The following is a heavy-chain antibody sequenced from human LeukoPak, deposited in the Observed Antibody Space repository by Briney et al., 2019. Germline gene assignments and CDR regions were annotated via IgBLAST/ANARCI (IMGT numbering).Heavy chain of an antibody. J-gene: IGHJ4*02. V-gene: IGHV4/OR15-8*02. CDR1: GGSISSSNL. D-gene: IGHD3-10*01. Sequence: PSETLSLTCAVFGGSISSSNLWSWVRQPPGKGLEWIGEVSHRGDTNYNPSLKSRVTISIDKSKNQFSLRLTSVTVADTAVYYCTRGGLTFGGNWGQGILVTVSS. CDR2: VSHRGDT. CDR3: TRGGLTFGGN.